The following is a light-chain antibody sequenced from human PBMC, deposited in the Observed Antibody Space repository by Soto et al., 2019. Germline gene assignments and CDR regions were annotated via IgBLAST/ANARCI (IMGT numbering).Light chain of an antibody. Sequence: EIVLTQSPATLSLSPGERATLSCRASQSISSSLAWYQQKPGQAPRLLIYDASSRATGFPARFSGSGYGTDFTFTIGSLEPEDFAVYYCQQRSEWPRTFGQGTKVDIK. CDR3: QQRSEWPRT. CDR2: DAS. V-gene: IGKV3-11*01. CDR1: QSISSS. J-gene: IGKJ1*01.